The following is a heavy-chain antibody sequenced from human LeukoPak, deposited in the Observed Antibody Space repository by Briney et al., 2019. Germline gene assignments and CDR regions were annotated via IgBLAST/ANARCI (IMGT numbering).Heavy chain of an antibody. V-gene: IGHV3-73*01. CDR2: IDKKEKGYATAT. CDR1: GFTFSGSA. Sequence: GGSLRLSCAASGFTFSGSAIHWVRQSSGKGREWVGQIDKKEKGYATATAYAASVKGRFTISSDDSINTAYLQMNSLKTEDTAVYFCVRVGICSGGSCPPLDSWGQGTLVTVSS. D-gene: IGHD2-15*01. J-gene: IGHJ4*02. CDR3: VRVGICSGGSCPPLDS.